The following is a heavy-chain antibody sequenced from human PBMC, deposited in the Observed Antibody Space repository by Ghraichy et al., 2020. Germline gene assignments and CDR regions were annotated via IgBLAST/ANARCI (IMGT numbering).Heavy chain of an antibody. V-gene: IGHV4-31*03. Sequence: SETLSLTCTVSGGSISSGGYYWNWIRQHPGKGLEWIGYIYYSGSTYSNPSLKSRVTISVDTSKNQFSLKLSSVTAADTAGYYCAQRRGSSTSCHECYMDVWGKETTVTVSS. CDR3: AQRRGSSTSCHECYMDV. CDR2: IYYSGST. D-gene: IGHD2-2*01. J-gene: IGHJ6*03. CDR1: GGSISSGGYY.